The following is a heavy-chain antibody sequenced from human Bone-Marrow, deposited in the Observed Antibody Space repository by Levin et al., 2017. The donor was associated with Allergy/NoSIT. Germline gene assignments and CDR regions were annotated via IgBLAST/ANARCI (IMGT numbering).Heavy chain of an antibody. Sequence: KPSETLSLTCAVSGGSISGGGYPWTWIRPPPGGGLEWLGYVYYTGGVYYNPALKSRVSISLDKTKNSFPLQLTSATAADTAIYFCARGQNAHYRDDAFDIWGQGTMVTVSP. CDR3: ARGQNAHYRDDAFDI. V-gene: IGHV4-30-2*01. CDR1: GGSISGGGYP. D-gene: IGHD3-16*02. CDR2: VYYTGGV. J-gene: IGHJ3*02.